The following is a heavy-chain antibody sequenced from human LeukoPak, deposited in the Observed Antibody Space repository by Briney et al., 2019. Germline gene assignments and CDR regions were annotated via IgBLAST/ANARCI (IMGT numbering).Heavy chain of an antibody. CDR3: AKGSNGDYDN. V-gene: IGHV3-23*01. J-gene: IGHJ4*02. CDR1: RFSLGDFV. D-gene: IGHD4-17*01. Sequence: GGSLRLSCTPSRFSLGDFVMSWVRQAPGKGLEWVATIGKNQYYADSVKGRFTISKDNSKNMMYLQMDSLGVDDTAIYYCAKGSNGDYDNWGQGTLVTVSS. CDR2: IGKNQ.